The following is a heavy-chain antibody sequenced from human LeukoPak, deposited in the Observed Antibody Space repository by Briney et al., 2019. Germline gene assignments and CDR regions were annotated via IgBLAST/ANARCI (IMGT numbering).Heavy chain of an antibody. CDR3: AKGQAKAFDI. D-gene: IGHD4/OR15-4a*01. J-gene: IGHJ3*02. Sequence: PGRSLRLSCAASGFTFNSYAMSWVRQAPGKGLEWVSAISAGGGSTYYADSVKGRFTISRDNSKNTLYLQMNSLRAEDTAVYYCAKGQAKAFDIWGQGTMVTVSS. CDR2: ISAGGGST. CDR1: GFTFNSYA. V-gene: IGHV3-23*01.